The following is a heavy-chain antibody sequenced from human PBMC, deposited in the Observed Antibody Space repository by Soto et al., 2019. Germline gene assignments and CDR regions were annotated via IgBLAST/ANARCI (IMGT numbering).Heavy chain of an antibody. CDR3: AGASPYSGYVGYFDY. D-gene: IGHD5-12*01. CDR2: ISGSGSST. V-gene: IGHV3-11*01. J-gene: IGHJ4*02. CDR1: GFTFSGYA. Sequence: PGGSLRLSCAASGFTFSGYAMSWVRQAPGKGLEWVSAISGSGSSTYYADSVKGRFTISRDNAKNSLYLQMNSLRAEDTAVYYCAGASPYSGYVGYFDYWGQGTLVTVSS.